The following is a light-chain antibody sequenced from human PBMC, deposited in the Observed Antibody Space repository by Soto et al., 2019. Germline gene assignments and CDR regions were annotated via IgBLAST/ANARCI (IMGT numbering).Light chain of an antibody. CDR2: KAS. V-gene: IGKV1-5*03. Sequence: DVQIDQSPLTPSDSVRDIVTITCRASQSIITPLAWYQQKPGKAPKPLIYKASSLKSGVPSRFRGSGSGTEFTLPISSLKPDDFATYYCQQYNSYSRTFGQGTKVDI. CDR3: QQYNSYSRT. CDR1: QSIITP. J-gene: IGKJ1*01.